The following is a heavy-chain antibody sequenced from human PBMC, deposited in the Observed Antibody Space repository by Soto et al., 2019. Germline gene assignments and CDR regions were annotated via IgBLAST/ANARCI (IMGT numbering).Heavy chain of an antibody. V-gene: IGHV3-23*01. Sequence: GGSLRLSCAAAGFTFSSYAMSCVCQAPGKGLEWVSPISGSVGSTYYADSVKGRFTISRDNSKNTLYLQMNSLGAEDTAIYYCSKDLRAWSPYYYDSSGLGYFDYWGQGTLVTVSS. CDR1: GFTFSSYA. CDR3: SKDLRAWSPYYYDSSGLGYFDY. J-gene: IGHJ4*02. CDR2: ISGSVGST. D-gene: IGHD3-22*01.